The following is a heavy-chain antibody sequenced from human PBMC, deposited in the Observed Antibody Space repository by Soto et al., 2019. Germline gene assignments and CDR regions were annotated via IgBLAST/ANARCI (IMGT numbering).Heavy chain of an antibody. CDR3: ARDGGITIFGVVHRLYNWFDP. CDR1: GFTFSSYG. J-gene: IGHJ5*02. D-gene: IGHD3-3*01. CDR2: IRYDESNK. V-gene: IGHV3-33*01. Sequence: GGSPRLSCAAPGFTFSSYGMHWVRQAPGKGLEWVAVIRYDESNKYYADPVKGRFTISRDNSKNTLYLQMNSLGAEDTAVYYCARDGGITIFGVVHRLYNWFDPWGQGALVTVSS.